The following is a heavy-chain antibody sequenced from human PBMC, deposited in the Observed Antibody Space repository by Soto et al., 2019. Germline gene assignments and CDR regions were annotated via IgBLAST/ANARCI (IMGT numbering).Heavy chain of an antibody. D-gene: IGHD3-3*01. V-gene: IGHV3-30*18. Sequence: GGSLRLSCAASGFTFSSYGMHWVRQAPGKGLEWVAVISYDGSNKYYADSVKGRFTISRDNSKNTLYLQMNSLRAEDTAVYYCAKDRLAFWSGANRPFDYWGQGTLVTVSS. CDR3: AKDRLAFWSGANRPFDY. J-gene: IGHJ4*02. CDR1: GFTFSSYG. CDR2: ISYDGSNK.